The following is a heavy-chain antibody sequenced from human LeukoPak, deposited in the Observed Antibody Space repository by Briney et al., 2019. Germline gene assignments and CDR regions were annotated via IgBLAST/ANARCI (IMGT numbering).Heavy chain of an antibody. CDR3: ARPRVGATGWFDP. V-gene: IGHV3-48*01. J-gene: IGHJ5*02. CDR2: ISSSSSTI. D-gene: IGHD1-26*01. CDR1: GFSFSSYS. Sequence: GGSLRLSCAASGFSFSSYSMNWVRQAPGKGLEWVSYISSSSSTIYYADSVKGRFTISRDNAKNSLYLQMNSLRAEDTAVYYCARPRVGATGWFDPWGQGTLVTVSS.